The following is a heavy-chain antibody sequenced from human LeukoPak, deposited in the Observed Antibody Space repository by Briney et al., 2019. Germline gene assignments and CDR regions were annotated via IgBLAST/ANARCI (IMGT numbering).Heavy chain of an antibody. D-gene: IGHD1-26*01. CDR2: MNPNSGNT. CDR3: ARGPVEAVYGVSTED. Sequence: ASVKVSCKASGYTFTSYDINWVRQATGQGLEWMGWMNPNSGNTGYAQKFQGRVSLTRDTSISTAYMELSSLRSEDTAVYYCARGPVEAVYGVSTEDWGQGTTVTVSS. J-gene: IGHJ6*02. V-gene: IGHV1-8*01. CDR1: GYTFTSYD.